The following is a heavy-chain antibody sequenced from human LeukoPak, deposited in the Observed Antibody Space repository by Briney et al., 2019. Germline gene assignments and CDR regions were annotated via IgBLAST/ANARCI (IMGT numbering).Heavy chain of an antibody. Sequence: GGSLRLSCTASGFTLGGHDMHWVRQIPGQGLEWVAAVSSGFHAFFADSVQGRFTVSREDARNSLYLQMNSLRAGDTAVYYCVGEARGYHYTYFDYWGQGTLVTVSS. CDR1: GFTLGGHD. J-gene: IGHJ4*02. V-gene: IGHV3-13*01. D-gene: IGHD5-18*01. CDR2: VSSGFHA. CDR3: VGEARGYHYTYFDY.